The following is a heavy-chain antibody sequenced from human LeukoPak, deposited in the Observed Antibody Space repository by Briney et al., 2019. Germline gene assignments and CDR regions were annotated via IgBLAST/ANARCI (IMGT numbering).Heavy chain of an antibody. J-gene: IGHJ4*02. Sequence: SETLSLTCTVSGGSISSTTYYWDWIRQPPGKGLEWIGSIYYSGSTYYNPSLKSRVTISVDTSKNHFSLKLSSVTAADTAVYYCASPAQQLDHIDYWGQGTLVTVSS. V-gene: IGHV4-39*02. CDR1: GGSISSTTYY. CDR2: IYYSGST. D-gene: IGHD6-13*01. CDR3: ASPAQQLDHIDY.